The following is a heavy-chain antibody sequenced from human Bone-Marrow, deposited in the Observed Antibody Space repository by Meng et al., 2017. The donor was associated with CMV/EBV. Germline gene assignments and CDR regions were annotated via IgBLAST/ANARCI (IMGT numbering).Heavy chain of an antibody. J-gene: IGHJ4*02. V-gene: IGHV1-2*02. CDR1: GYTFTGYY. CDR2: INPNSGGT. Sequence: ASVKVSCKASGYTFTGYYMHWVRQAPGQGHEWMGWINPNSGGTNYAQKFQGRVTMTRDTSISPAYMELSRLRSGDTAVYDCARVFWGYSNYMWEGGYFDYWGQGTLVTVSS. D-gene: IGHD4-11*01. CDR3: ARVFWGYSNYMWEGGYFDY.